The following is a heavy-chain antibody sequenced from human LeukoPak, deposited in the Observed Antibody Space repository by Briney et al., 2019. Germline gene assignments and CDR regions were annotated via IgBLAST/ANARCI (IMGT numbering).Heavy chain of an antibody. V-gene: IGHV3-23*01. J-gene: IGHJ4*02. Sequence: SGGSLRLSCAASGFTFSSYAMSWVRQAPGKGLEWASAISATGGTIYYAESVKGRFSISRDNSKNTLYLQMNSLRAEDTAVYYCAKDYPDFDYWGQGTLVTVSS. CDR1: GFTFSSYA. CDR2: ISATGGTI. CDR3: AKDYPDFDY.